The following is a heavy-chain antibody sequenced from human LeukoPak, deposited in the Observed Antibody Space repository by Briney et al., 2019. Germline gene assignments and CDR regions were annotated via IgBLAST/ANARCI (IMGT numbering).Heavy chain of an antibody. V-gene: IGHV3-48*01. CDR2: ISGTGTTM. CDR1: GFTFNHYS. D-gene: IGHD2-2*01. J-gene: IGHJ4*02. Sequence: GGSLRLSCAASGFTFNHYSMNWVRQTPGKGLEWVSYISGTGTTMYYADSVKGRFTISRDNAKNSLYLQMNSLRAEDTAVYYCARDTCSSTSCYYFDYWGQGTLVTVSS. CDR3: ARDTCSSTSCYYFDY.